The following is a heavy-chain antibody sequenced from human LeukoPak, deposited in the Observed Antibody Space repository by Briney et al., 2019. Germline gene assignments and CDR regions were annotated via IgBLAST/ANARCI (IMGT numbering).Heavy chain of an antibody. J-gene: IGHJ5*02. V-gene: IGHV3-53*01. D-gene: IGHD3-16*01. CDR1: GLSVTDSY. CDR2: FYSGNST. CDR3: ARVYYGYVWGSGRPGVDWFDP. Sequence: GGSLRLSCAASGLSVTDSYISWVRQAPGKGLEWVSIFYSGNSTYYAESVKGRFTISRDKSKNTVYLHMNNLRVDDTAVYYCARVYYGYVWGSGRPGVDWFDPWGQGTLVAVSS.